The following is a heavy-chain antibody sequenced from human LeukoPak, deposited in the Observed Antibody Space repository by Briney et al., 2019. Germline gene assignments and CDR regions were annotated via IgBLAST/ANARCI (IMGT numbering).Heavy chain of an antibody. Sequence: GGSLRLSCAASGFTFSSYAMSWVRQAPGKGLEWVSAISGSGGSTYYADSVKGRFTISRDNSKNTLYLQMNSLRAEDTAVYYCAKARYCSGGSCYGEGFDPWGQGILVTVSS. V-gene: IGHV3-23*01. D-gene: IGHD2-15*01. CDR3: AKARYCSGGSCYGEGFDP. CDR1: GFTFSSYA. CDR2: ISGSGGST. J-gene: IGHJ5*02.